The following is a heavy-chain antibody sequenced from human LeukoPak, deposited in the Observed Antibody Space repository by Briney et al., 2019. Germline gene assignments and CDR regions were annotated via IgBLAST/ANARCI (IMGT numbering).Heavy chain of an antibody. CDR1: GFTFSTNA. D-gene: IGHD6-13*01. CDR2: ISGSGAST. CDR3: ALLGPVGQQLPALDYYYGMDV. Sequence: GGSLRLSCLTSGFTFSTNAMSWVRQAPGKGLEWISGISGSGASTYYADSVKGRFTISRDNSKSTLSLQMNSLKAEDTAVYFCALLGPVGQQLPALDYYYGMDVWGQGTTVTVSS. V-gene: IGHV3-23*01. J-gene: IGHJ6*02.